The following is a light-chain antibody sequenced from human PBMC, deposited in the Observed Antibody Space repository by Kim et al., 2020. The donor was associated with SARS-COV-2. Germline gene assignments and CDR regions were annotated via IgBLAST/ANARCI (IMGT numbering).Light chain of an antibody. CDR1: QTINNP. J-gene: IGKJ2*01. V-gene: IGKV1-5*03. Sequence: DIQMTQSPSTLSASVGDRVTITCRARQTINNPLAWYQQKSGKGPKLLIYKVSILESGVPSRFSGSGSGTEFTLTITNLQPDDFATYYCQQYTSFSSTFGQGTKLEI. CDR2: KVS. CDR3: QQYTSFSST.